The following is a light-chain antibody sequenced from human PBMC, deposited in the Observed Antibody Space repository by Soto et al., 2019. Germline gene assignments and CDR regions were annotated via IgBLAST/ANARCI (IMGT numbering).Light chain of an antibody. Sequence: EMVMTQSPATLSVSPGERATLSCRASHRVSSYLAWYQQKPGQAPRLLIYGTSTRATGIPARFSGSGSGTEFTLTISSLQSEDFAVYYCQQYNNWPLTFGAGTKVDIK. CDR2: GTS. CDR1: HRVSSY. V-gene: IGKV3-15*01. CDR3: QQYNNWPLT. J-gene: IGKJ4*01.